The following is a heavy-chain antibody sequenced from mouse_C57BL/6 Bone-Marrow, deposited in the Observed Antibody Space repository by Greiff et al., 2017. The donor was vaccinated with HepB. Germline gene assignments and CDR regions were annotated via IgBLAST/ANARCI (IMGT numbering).Heavy chain of an antibody. D-gene: IGHD2-5*01. CDR2: IYPGNSDT. V-gene: IGHV1-5*01. CDR3: TKGDYSNYEGDYFDY. J-gene: IGHJ2*01. Sequence: EVQLQESGTVLARPGASVKMSCKTSGYTFTSYWMHWVKQRPGQGLEWIGAIYPGNSDTSYNQKFKGKAKLTAVTSASTAYMELSSLTNEDSAVYYCTKGDYSNYEGDYFDYWGQGTTLTVSS. CDR1: GYTFTSYW.